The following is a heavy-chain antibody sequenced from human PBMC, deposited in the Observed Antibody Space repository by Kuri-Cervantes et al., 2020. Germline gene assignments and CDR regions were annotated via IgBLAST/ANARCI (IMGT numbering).Heavy chain of an antibody. J-gene: IGHJ3*02. CDR3: ARVRHLGLTVVTPRDAFDI. D-gene: IGHD4-23*01. CDR1: GYTFTSYA. V-gene: IGHV1-3*02. CDR2: SNAGNGNT. Sequence: ASVKVSCKASGYTFTSYAMHWVRQAPGQRPEWMGWSNAGNGNTKYSQEFQGRVTITRDTSASTAYMELSSLRSEDMAVYYCARVRHLGLTVVTPRDAFDIWGQGTMITVSS.